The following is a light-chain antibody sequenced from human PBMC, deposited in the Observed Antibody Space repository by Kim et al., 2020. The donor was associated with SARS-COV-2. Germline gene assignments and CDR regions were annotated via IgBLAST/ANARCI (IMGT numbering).Light chain of an antibody. CDR3: QQYGSTVFT. J-gene: IGKJ3*01. V-gene: IGKV3-20*01. CDR2: GAS. CDR1: QSISSRY. Sequence: SPGYRATLSCRASQSISSRYLAGYQQKPGQAPRLLIYGASNRATGIPDRFSGSGSGTDFTLTISRLEPEDFVVYYCQQYGSTVFTFGPGTKVDIK.